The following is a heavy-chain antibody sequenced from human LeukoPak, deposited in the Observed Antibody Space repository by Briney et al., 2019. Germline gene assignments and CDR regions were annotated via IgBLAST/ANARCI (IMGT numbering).Heavy chain of an antibody. J-gene: IGHJ4*02. CDR1: GFTFSSYT. CDR2: ISRSNSFI. V-gene: IGHV3-21*01. CDR3: ASHYGSGSSPFDH. D-gene: IGHD3-10*01. Sequence: PGGSLRLSCAASGFTFSSYTMNWVRQAPGKGLEWVSSISRSNSFIYYADSVKGRFTISRDDARNSLYLQMNGLRAEDTAVYYCASHYGSGSSPFDHWGQGTLVTVST.